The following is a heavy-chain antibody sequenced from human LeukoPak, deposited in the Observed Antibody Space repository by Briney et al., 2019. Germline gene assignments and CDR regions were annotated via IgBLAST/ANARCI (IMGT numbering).Heavy chain of an antibody. V-gene: IGHV3-74*01. CDR2: IKSDGKT. J-gene: IGHJ4*02. Sequence: PGGSLRLSCAASGFTFSSYWMHWVRQAPGKGLVWVSRIKSDGKTNYADSVKGRFTISRDNAKNTVSLQMNSLRAEDTGVYYCARDRARFLYWGQGTLVTVSS. CDR1: GFTFSSYW. CDR3: ARDRARFLY. D-gene: IGHD3-16*01.